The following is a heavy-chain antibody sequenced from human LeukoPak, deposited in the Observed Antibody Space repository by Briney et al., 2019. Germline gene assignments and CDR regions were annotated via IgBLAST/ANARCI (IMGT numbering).Heavy chain of an antibody. CDR3: ARDPHRIAAAGTVFDY. D-gene: IGHD6-13*01. J-gene: IGHJ4*02. Sequence: ASVKVSCKASGYTFTSYGISWVRQAPGQGLEWMGWISAYNGNTNYAQKLQGRVTMTTDTSTSTAYMELRSLRSDDTAVYYCARDPHRIAAAGTVFDYWGQGTLVTVFS. V-gene: IGHV1-18*01. CDR2: ISAYNGNT. CDR1: GYTFTSYG.